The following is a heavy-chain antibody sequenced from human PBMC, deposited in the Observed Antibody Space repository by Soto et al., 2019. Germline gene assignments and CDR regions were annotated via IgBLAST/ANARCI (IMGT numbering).Heavy chain of an antibody. J-gene: IGHJ2*01. D-gene: IGHD1-26*01. CDR2: ITPDGTEQ. CDR3: AKRGILGAQGMAYFDL. V-gene: IGHV3-30*18. Sequence: QVQLMESGGVVVQPGRSLRLSCAASGFTFNTYAMHWVRQTPGKGLEWVAVITPDGTEQYYADSVKGRFTISRDNSKNTLYLQMNSLGLEDMSIYHCAKRGILGAQGMAYFDLWGRGTLVTVSS. CDR1: GFTFNTYA.